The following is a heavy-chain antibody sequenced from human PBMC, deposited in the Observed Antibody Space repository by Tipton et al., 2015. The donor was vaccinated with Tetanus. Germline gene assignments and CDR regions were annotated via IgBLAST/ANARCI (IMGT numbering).Heavy chain of an antibody. J-gene: IGHJ4*02. D-gene: IGHD6-19*01. CDR1: GFTFTRYP. V-gene: IGHV3-64*01. Sequence: GSLRLSCAASGFTFTRYPMHWVRQAPGKGLEYVASILGDDSSTLYASSMKGRFTITRDNSKNTLYLQMNSLRAEDTAVYYCARARGVAVAGGDYWGQGTLVTVSS. CDR3: ARARGVAVAGGDY. CDR2: ILGDDSST.